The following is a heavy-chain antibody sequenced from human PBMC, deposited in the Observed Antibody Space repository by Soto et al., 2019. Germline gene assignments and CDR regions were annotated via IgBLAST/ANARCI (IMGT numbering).Heavy chain of an antibody. J-gene: IGHJ4*02. D-gene: IGHD2-15*01. CDR3: ARDQVAGTVYFDS. CDR1: GYTFTSQY. CDR2: INSRTGTT. V-gene: IGHV1-46*01. Sequence: QVQLVQSGAEVMKPGAAVKVSCKASGYTFTSQYMHWVRQAPGQGLEWMGEINSRTGTTNFSQKFKGRVTLTRDTSTSTVYMELSSLTSDDTAVYYCARDQVAGTVYFDSWGQGTLVTVSS.